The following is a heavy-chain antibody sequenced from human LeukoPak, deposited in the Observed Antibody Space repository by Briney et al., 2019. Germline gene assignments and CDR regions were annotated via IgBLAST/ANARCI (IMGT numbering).Heavy chain of an antibody. CDR1: GYTFTSHT. V-gene: IGHV1-3*03. D-gene: IGHD6-19*01. Sequence: ASVKVSCKASGYTFTSHTIHWVRQAPGQRLEWMSWIDTSNGYIRYSPEFQGRVTITRDTSANTAYMELSSLRSEDMAVYYCARAVKYRSGPLTDLLPYYFDYWGQGTLVTVSS. CDR2: IDTSNGYI. CDR3: ARAVKYRSGPLTDLLPYYFDY. J-gene: IGHJ4*02.